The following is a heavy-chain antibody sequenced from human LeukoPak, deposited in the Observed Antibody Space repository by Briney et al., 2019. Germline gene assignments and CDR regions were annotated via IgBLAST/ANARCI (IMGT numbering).Heavy chain of an antibody. V-gene: IGHV4-34*01. J-gene: IGHJ4*02. D-gene: IGHD3-22*01. CDR1: GGSFSGYY. CDR3: ARGTRNYYDSSGYSYDY. Sequence: PSETLSLTCAVYGGSFSGYYWSWIRQPPGKGLDWIGEINLSGSTNYNPSLKSRVTISVDTSKNEFSLKLSSVTAADTAVYYCARGTRNYYDSSGYSYDYWGQGTLVTVSS. CDR2: INLSGST.